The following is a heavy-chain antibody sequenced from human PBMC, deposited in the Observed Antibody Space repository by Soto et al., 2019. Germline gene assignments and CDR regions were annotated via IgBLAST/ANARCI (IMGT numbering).Heavy chain of an antibody. V-gene: IGHV3-30*18. CDR1: GFTFSDYA. D-gene: IGHD6-19*01. Sequence: VQLVESGGGVVQPGRSLRLSCAASGFTFSDYAMHWVRQAPGKGLEWVAVVSHDGRNTHYADSVKGRFTISRDSSKNTVSLEMTSLRAEDAAVCYCAKGGRQWLVTSDFNYWGQGALVTVSS. J-gene: IGHJ4*02. CDR2: VSHDGRNT. CDR3: AKGGRQWLVTSDFNY.